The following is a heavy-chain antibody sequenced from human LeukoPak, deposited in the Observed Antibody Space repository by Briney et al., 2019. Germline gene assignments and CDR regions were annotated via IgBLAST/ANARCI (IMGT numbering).Heavy chain of an antibody. V-gene: IGHV4-59*08. CDR3: ARHPWNDGAFDI. Sequence: SETRSLTCTVSGGSISSYYWSWIRQPPGKGLEWIGYIYYSGSTNYNPSLKSRVTISVDTSKNQFSLKLSSVTAADTAVYYCARHPWNDGAFDIWGQGTMVTVSS. D-gene: IGHD1-1*01. CDR1: GGSISSYY. J-gene: IGHJ3*02. CDR2: IYYSGST.